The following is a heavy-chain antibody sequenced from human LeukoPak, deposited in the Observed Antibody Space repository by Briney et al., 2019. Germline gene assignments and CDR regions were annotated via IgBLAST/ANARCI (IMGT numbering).Heavy chain of an antibody. V-gene: IGHV6-1*01. CDR3: ARGKYTSFDN. Sequence: SQTLSLTCAISGDSIFTNNVAWNWIRQSPSRGLESLGRTYYRSKWSFDYAVSVKSRITINADTSKNQFSLQLSSVTPEDTAVYYCARGKYTSFDNWGQGTLVTVSS. J-gene: IGHJ4*02. CDR1: GDSIFTNNVA. CDR2: TYYRSKWSF. D-gene: IGHD6-6*01.